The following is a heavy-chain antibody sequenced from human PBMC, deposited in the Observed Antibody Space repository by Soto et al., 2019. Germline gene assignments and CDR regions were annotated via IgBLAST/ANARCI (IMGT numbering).Heavy chain of an antibody. CDR1: GVVLGSDAYY. Sequence: LSLTCTVSGVVLGSDAYYWSWIRQHPGKGLEWIGNIYHTGSTYYNPSLKSRVVISLDTSQNQFFLRLSSVTAADTAVYYCARDMHAGFTHYFDPWGQGTLVTVSS. CDR3: ARDMHAGFTHYFDP. D-gene: IGHD1-26*01. J-gene: IGHJ5*02. CDR2: IYHTGST. V-gene: IGHV4-31*03.